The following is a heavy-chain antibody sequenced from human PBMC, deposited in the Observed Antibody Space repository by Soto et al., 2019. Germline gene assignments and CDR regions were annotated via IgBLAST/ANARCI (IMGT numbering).Heavy chain of an antibody. CDR3: TSAGQYCTSTTCKAY. V-gene: IGHV3-15*07. Sequence: EVQVVESGGGLVKPGGSLRLSCAASRFGFANSWMNWVRQAPGKGLEWVGRIKSKNDGGTTDYAAPVQGRFTISRDDSKTTIYLQMNSLKTEDTAVYYCTSAGQYCTSTTCKAYWGQGTPVTVSS. CDR1: RFGFANSW. J-gene: IGHJ4*02. CDR2: IKSKNDGGTT. D-gene: IGHD2-2*01.